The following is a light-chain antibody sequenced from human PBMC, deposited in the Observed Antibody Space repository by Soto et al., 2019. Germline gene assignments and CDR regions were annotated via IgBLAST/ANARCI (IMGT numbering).Light chain of an antibody. V-gene: IGLV2-23*01. CDR2: EGS. CDR1: SSEVGSYNL. Sequence: QSALTQPASVSGSPGQSITISCTGTSSEVGSYNLVSWYQQHPGKAPKLMIYEGSKRPSGVSNRFSGSKSGNTASLTISVLPAEDEADYYCCSYAGSSTLVFGGGTKHTVL. CDR3: CSYAGSSTLV. J-gene: IGLJ3*02.